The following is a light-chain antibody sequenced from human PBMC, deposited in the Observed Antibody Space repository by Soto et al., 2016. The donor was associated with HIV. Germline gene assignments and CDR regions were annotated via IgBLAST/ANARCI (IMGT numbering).Light chain of an antibody. CDR3: NCRDSSGNHP. CDR2: GKN. Sequence: SSGLTQDPTVSVALRQTVKITCQGDSLRSYYASWYQQKPGQAPILVMYGKNIRPSGIPDRFSGSISGDTASLIITGAQAEDEADYYCNCRDSSGNHPFGGGTRLTVL. CDR1: SLRSYY. V-gene: IGLV3-19*01. J-gene: IGLJ2*01.